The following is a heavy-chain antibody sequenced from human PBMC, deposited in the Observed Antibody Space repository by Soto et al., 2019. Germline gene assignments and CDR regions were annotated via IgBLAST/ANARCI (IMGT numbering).Heavy chain of an antibody. CDR2: IYYSGST. J-gene: IGHJ4*02. V-gene: IGHV4-59*01. D-gene: IGHD6-13*01. CDR1: GGSISSYY. Sequence: SETLSLTCTVSGGSISSYYWSWIRQPPGKGLEWIGYIYYSGSTNYNPSFKSRGTISVDTSKNQFSLKLSSVTAADTAVYYCATPRGERGGYSSSWYYFDYWGQGTLVTVSS. CDR3: ATPRGERGGYSSSWYYFDY.